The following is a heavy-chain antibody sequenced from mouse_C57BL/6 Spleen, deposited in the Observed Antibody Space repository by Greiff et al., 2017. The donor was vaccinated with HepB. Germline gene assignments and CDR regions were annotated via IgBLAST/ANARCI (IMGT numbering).Heavy chain of an antibody. V-gene: IGHV3-6*01. CDR1: GYSITSGYY. Sequence: EVQVVESGPGLVKPSQSLSLTCSVTGYSITSGYYWNWIRQFPGNKLEWMGYISYDGSNNYNPSLKNRISITRDTSKNQFFLKLNSVTTEDTATYYCASGDGYYFDYWGQGTTLTVSS. D-gene: IGHD3-3*01. J-gene: IGHJ2*01. CDR2: ISYDGSN. CDR3: ASGDGYYFDY.